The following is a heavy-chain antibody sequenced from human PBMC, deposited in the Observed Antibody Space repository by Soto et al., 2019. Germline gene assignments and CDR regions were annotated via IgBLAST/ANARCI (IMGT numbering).Heavy chain of an antibody. D-gene: IGHD4-4*01. CDR3: AKDIYSNTEIDY. CDR1: GFTFSSYA. CDR2: ISGSGGST. Sequence: GGSLRLSCAASGFTFSSYAMSWVRQAPGKGLEWVSAISGSGGSTYYADSVKGRFTISRDNSKNTRYLQMNSLRAEDTAVYYCAKDIYSNTEIDYWGQGTLVTVSS. J-gene: IGHJ4*02. V-gene: IGHV3-23*01.